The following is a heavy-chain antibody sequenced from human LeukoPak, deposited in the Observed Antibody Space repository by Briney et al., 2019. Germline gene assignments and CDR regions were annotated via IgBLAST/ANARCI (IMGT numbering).Heavy chain of an antibody. CDR2: IYPRDGST. J-gene: IGHJ4*02. Sequence: ASVKVSCKVSGYSFTSNYVHWVRQAPGQGLEWMGMIYPRDGSTSYAQRFQDRVTVTRDTSTSTVHMELSGLRSEDTAVYYCARDQEGFDYWGQGTLVTVSS. CDR1: GYSFTSNY. CDR3: ARDQEGFDY. V-gene: IGHV1-46*01.